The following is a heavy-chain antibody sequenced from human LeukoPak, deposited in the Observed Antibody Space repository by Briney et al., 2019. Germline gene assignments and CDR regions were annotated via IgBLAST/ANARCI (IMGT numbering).Heavy chain of an antibody. D-gene: IGHD3-10*01. Sequence: GGSLRLSCAASGFTFSTYWMSWVRQASGKGLEWVANIKQDGSEKYYVDSVKGRFTISRDIAKQSVFLQMRAEDTAVYYCARLSAMVRGPEDIFYFEYWGLGTLVTVSS. CDR2: IKQDGSEK. J-gene: IGHJ4*02. CDR3: ARLSAMVRGPEDIFYFEY. V-gene: IGHV3-7*01. CDR1: GFTFSTYW.